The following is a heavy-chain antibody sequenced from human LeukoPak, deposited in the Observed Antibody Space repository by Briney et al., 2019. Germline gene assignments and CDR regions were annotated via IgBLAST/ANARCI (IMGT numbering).Heavy chain of an antibody. Sequence: SETLSLTCTVSGGSISSYYWSWIRQPPGKGLEWIGYIYYSGSTNYIPSLKSRVTISVDTSKNQFSLKLSSVTAADTAVYYCARRYYYDGSGYYNYYYMDVWGKGTTVTVSS. J-gene: IGHJ6*03. CDR3: ARRYYYDGSGYYNYYYMDV. CDR2: IYYSGST. CDR1: GGSISSYY. D-gene: IGHD3-22*01. V-gene: IGHV4-59*08.